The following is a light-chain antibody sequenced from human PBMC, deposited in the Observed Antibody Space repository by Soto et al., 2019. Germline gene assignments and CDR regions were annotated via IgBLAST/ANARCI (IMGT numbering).Light chain of an antibody. CDR3: QQYKNWPL. V-gene: IGKV3-15*01. CDR1: QSVSSH. Sequence: EIVVTQSPATLSVSPGERATLSFRTSQSVSSHVAWYQQKPGQAPRLLLYGASTRATGIPVRFSGSGFGTEFTLTISSLQSEDFAVYYCQQYKNWPLFGQGTRLEIK. CDR2: GAS. J-gene: IGKJ5*01.